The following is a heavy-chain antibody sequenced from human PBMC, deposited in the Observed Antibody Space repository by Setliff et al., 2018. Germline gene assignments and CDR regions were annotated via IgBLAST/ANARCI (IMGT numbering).Heavy chain of an antibody. V-gene: IGHV4-59*12. CDR3: ATLTGDRGVDY. CDR2: IYYSGST. D-gene: IGHD7-27*01. J-gene: IGHJ4*02. Sequence: PSETLSLTCTVSGGSISSYYWSWIRQPPGKRLEWIGYIYYSGSTNYNPSLESRVTISVDTSKNQFSLKLSSVTAADTAVYYCATLTGDRGVDYWGQGRLVTVSS. CDR1: GGSISSYY.